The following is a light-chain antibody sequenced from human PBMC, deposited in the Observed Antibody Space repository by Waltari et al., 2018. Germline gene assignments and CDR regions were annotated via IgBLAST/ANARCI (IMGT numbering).Light chain of an antibody. J-gene: IGLJ3*02. CDR2: EDN. CDR3: QSYDSSNPWV. V-gene: IGLV6-57*01. CDR1: SGSIASNH. Sequence: NFMLTQPHSVSESPGKTVTISCTRSSGSIASNHVQWYQKRPGSSPTTVIYEDNQRPSVVSDRVSGCVDSSSNSASLTISGLKTEDEADYYCQSYDSSNPWVFGGGTELTVL.